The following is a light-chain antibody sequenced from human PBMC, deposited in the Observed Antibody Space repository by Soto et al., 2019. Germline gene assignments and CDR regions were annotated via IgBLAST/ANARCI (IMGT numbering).Light chain of an antibody. Sequence: SYELTQPPSVSVSPGQTARITCSGDKLGEKFACWYQQKPGQSPVVVICEDKKRPSAIPERFSGSNSGNTATLTISGTETMDEADYYCQTWDNSTVVFGGGTKVTVL. V-gene: IGLV3-1*01. CDR1: KLGEKF. J-gene: IGLJ2*01. CDR3: QTWDNSTVV. CDR2: EDK.